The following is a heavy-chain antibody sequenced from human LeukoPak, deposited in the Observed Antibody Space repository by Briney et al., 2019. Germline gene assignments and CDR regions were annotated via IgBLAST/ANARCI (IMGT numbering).Heavy chain of an antibody. CDR3: ARDYYDSSGYFAFDI. J-gene: IGHJ3*02. CDR2: INQSGGT. Sequence: ASVKVSCKASGYTFTDYYMVWVRQTPGQGLEWLGWINQSGGTYYAQKFQGRVTMTRDTSISTAYMELSRLRSDDTAVYYCARDYYDSSGYFAFDIWGQGTMVTVSS. V-gene: IGHV1-2*02. D-gene: IGHD3-22*01. CDR1: GYTFTDYY.